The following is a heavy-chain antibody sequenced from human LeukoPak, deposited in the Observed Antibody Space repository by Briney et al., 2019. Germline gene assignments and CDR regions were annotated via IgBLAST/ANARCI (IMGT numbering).Heavy chain of an antibody. CDR2: INWSGETT. CDR3: ARGYTSGGVDH. V-gene: IGHV3-20*04. D-gene: IGHD6-25*01. CDR1: GFTFSSYS. J-gene: IGHJ4*02. Sequence: GGSLRLSCAASGFTFSSYSMNWVRQAPGQGLEWVSGINWSGETTSYAASVEGRFTISRDNAKKALYLQMNSLRAEDTALYYCARGYTSGGVDHWGQGTLVTVSS.